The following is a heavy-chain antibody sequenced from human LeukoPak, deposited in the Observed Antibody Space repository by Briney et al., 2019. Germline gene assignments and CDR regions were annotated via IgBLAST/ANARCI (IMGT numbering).Heavy chain of an antibody. Sequence: GGTLRLSCAASGFTFSIYGMSWVRQAPGKGLGWVSSISGSGGSTYYADSVKGRFSISRDNSKNTLYLQVNGLRTEDTAVYYCAKDRLLNCRGDCYIFDYWGQGTVVTVSS. D-gene: IGHD2-21*02. J-gene: IGHJ4*02. CDR1: GFTFSIYG. CDR2: ISGSGGST. V-gene: IGHV3-23*01. CDR3: AKDRLLNCRGDCYIFDY.